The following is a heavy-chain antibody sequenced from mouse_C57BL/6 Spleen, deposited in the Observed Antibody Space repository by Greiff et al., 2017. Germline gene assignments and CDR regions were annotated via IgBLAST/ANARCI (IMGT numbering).Heavy chain of an antibody. D-gene: IGHD1-2*01. J-gene: IGHJ3*01. Sequence: VQLQQSGPELVRPGVSVRISCKGSGYTFTDYAMHWVKQSHAKSLEWIGVISTYYGDASYNQKFKAKATMTVDKSSSTAYMGLARLTSEDAAVEYCAAYYGQFAYWGQGTLVTVSA. CDR2: ISTYYGDA. CDR1: GYTFTDYA. V-gene: IGHV1-67*01. CDR3: AAYYGQFAY.